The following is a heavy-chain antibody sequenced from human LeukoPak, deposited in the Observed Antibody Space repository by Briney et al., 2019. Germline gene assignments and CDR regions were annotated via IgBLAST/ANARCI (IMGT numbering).Heavy chain of an antibody. CDR3: ARVISSFDY. D-gene: IGHD2-2*01. J-gene: IGHJ4*02. CDR1: GFTFSSYA. Sequence: GRSLRLSCAASGFTFSSYAMHWVRQAPGKGLEWVAVISYDGSNKYYADSVKGRFTNSRDNSKNTLYLQMNSLRAEDTAVYYCARVISSFDYWGQGTLVTVSS. CDR2: ISYDGSNK. V-gene: IGHV3-30-3*01.